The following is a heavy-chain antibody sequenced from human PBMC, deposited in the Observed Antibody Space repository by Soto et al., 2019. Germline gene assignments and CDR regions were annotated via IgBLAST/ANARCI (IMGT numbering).Heavy chain of an antibody. CDR3: ARVRIGTTSYYFDY. D-gene: IGHD1-7*01. J-gene: IGHJ4*02. V-gene: IGHV1-69*12. CDR1: GGTFSSYA. Sequence: QVQLVQSGAEVKKPGSSVKVSCKASGGTFSSYAISWVRQAPGQGLEWMGGIIPIFGTANYAQKVQGRVTITADESTSTAYRELSSLRSEDTAVYYCARVRIGTTSYYFDYWGQGTLVTVSS. CDR2: IIPIFGTA.